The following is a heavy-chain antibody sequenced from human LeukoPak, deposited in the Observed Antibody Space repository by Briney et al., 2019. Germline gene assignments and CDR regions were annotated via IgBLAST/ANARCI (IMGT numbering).Heavy chain of an antibody. Sequence: SETLSLTCAVYGGSFSGYYWSWIRQPPGKGLEWIGEINHSGSTNYNPSLKGRVTISVDTSKNQFSLKLSSVTAADTAVYYCARAYSSFDAFDIWGQGTMVTVSS. CDR3: ARAYSSFDAFDI. D-gene: IGHD6-6*01. CDR1: GGSFSGYY. J-gene: IGHJ3*02. CDR2: INHSGST. V-gene: IGHV4-34*01.